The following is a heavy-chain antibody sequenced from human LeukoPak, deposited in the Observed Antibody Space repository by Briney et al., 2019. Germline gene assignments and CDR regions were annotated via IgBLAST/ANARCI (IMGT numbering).Heavy chain of an antibody. CDR2: ISSSGSTI. J-gene: IGHJ6*03. D-gene: IGHD6-19*01. V-gene: IGHV3-11*04. Sequence: GGSLRLSCAASGFTFSDYYMSWIRQAPGKGLEGGSYISSSGSTIYYADSVKGRFTISRDNAKNSLYLRMNSLRAEDTAVYYCAREAVAAYYYMDVWGKGTTVTVSS. CDR1: GFTFSDYY. CDR3: AREAVAAYYYMDV.